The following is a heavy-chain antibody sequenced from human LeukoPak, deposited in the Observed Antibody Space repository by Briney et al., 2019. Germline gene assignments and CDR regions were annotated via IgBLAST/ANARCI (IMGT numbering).Heavy chain of an antibody. CDR1: GGSFSRYY. CDR3: ARGRGGAARLLFDY. CDR2: INHSGST. D-gene: IGHD1-26*01. V-gene: IGHV4-34*01. J-gene: IGHJ4*02. Sequence: SETLSLTCAVYGGSFSRYYWSWIRQPPGKGLEWIGEINHSGSTNYNPSLKSRVTRSEDTSKNQFALKLSSVTAADTAVYYCARGRGGAARLLFDYWGQGTLVTVSS.